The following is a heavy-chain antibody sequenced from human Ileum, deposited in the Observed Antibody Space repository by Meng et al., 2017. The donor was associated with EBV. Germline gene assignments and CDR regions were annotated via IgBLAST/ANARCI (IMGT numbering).Heavy chain of an antibody. D-gene: IGHD6-19*01. CDR2: INSNTGNS. CDR1: GYALGGSA. J-gene: IGHJ4*02. Sequence: AALXXSCKTSGYALGGSAMSWVRQAPGQGLGWMGWINSNTGNSTYAQGFTGRFVFSLNTSVSTAYLHINSLKTEDTAVYYCAREVGQGWYYFDYWGQGTLVTVSS. V-gene: IGHV7-4-1*02. CDR3: AREVGQGWYYFDY.